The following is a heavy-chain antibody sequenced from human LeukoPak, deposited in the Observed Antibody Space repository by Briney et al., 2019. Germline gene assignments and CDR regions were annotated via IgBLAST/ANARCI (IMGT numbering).Heavy chain of an antibody. Sequence: PGGSLRLSCAASGFTFSSYAMNWVRLAPGKGLELVSFISNSGSDIYYADSVKGRFTISRDNAKNSLYLQMNSLRAEDTAVYYCARDGRDYYGWGSYGNWFDPWGQGTLVTVYS. CDR3: ARDGRDYYGWGSYGNWFDP. CDR2: ISNSGSDI. CDR1: GFTFSSYA. V-gene: IGHV3-48*03. J-gene: IGHJ5*02. D-gene: IGHD3-10*01.